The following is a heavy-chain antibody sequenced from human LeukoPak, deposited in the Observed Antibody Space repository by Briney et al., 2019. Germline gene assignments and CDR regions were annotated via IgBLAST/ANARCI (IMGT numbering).Heavy chain of an antibody. CDR1: GGSISSSLYY. J-gene: IGHJ4*02. CDR2: IYTSGST. Sequence: PSETLSLTCTVSGGSISSSLYYWSWIRQPAGKGLEWIGRIYTSGSTNYNPSLKGRVTISVDTSKNQFSLKLSSVTAADTAVYYCASSHYYGSGSYVYWGQGTLVTVSS. V-gene: IGHV4-61*02. D-gene: IGHD3-10*01. CDR3: ASSHYYGSGSYVY.